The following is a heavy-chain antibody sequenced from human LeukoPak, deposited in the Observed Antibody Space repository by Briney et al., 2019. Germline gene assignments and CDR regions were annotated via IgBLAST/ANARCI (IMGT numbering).Heavy chain of an antibody. CDR2: INPSGGST. V-gene: IGHV1-46*01. D-gene: IGHD2-15*01. Sequence: ASVKVSCKASGYTFTSYYMHWVRQAPGQGLEWMRIINPSGGSTSYAQKFQGRVTMTRDTSTSTVYMELSSLRSEDTAVYYCARSAPYCSAGSCYLNDAFDIWRPGTMVTVSS. CDR3: ARSAPYCSAGSCYLNDAFDI. CDR1: GYTFTSYY. J-gene: IGHJ3*02.